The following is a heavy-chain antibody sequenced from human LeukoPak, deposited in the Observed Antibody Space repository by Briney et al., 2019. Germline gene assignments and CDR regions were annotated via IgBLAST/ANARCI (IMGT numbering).Heavy chain of an antibody. Sequence: GGSLRLSCGASGFTFSNYSMTWVRQAPGKGLEWGSAISGSGPNTYYADSVKGRFTISRDNSKNTLYLQMNSLRADDTAVYYCAIGLYGGPFDYWGQGTLVTVSS. J-gene: IGHJ4*02. V-gene: IGHV3-23*01. CDR2: ISGSGPNT. D-gene: IGHD4-17*01. CDR3: AIGLYGGPFDY. CDR1: GFTFSNYS.